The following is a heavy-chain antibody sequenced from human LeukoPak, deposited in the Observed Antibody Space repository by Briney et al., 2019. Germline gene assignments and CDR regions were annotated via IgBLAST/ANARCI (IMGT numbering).Heavy chain of an antibody. V-gene: IGHV3-30-3*01. CDR2: ISYNGVNK. CDR1: GFTFSDYA. CDR3: AKGSYYDSSGSFYFDY. J-gene: IGHJ4*02. Sequence: GGSLRLSCAASGFTFSDYAMHWVRQAPGKGLEWVTLISYNGVNKYYADSVKGRFTISRDNSKNTLYLQMDSLRAEDTAVYYCAKGSYYDSSGSFYFDYWGQGTLVTVSS. D-gene: IGHD3-22*01.